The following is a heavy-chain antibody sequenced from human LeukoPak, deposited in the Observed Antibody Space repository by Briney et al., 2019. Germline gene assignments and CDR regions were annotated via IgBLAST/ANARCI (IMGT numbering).Heavy chain of an antibody. J-gene: IGHJ4*02. CDR1: GGSFSGYC. Sequence: SETLSLTCAVYGGSFSGYCWSWIRQPPGKGLEWIGEINHSGSTNYNPSLKSRVTISVDTSKNQFSLKLSSGTAADTAVYYCARVPVTTVFDYWGQGTLVTVSS. CDR3: ARVPVTTVFDY. D-gene: IGHD4-11*01. CDR2: INHSGST. V-gene: IGHV4-34*01.